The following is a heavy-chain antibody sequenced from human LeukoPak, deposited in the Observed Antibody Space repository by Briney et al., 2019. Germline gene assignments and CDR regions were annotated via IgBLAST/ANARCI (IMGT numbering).Heavy chain of an antibody. Sequence: GGSLRLSCAASEFTFSSYAMSWVRQAPGTGLQWVSTISRSGGSTYYADSVKGRFTISRDNSKNTLYLQTNSLRAEDTAVYYCAKETEWLSIDYWGQGTLVIVSS. D-gene: IGHD3-3*01. J-gene: IGHJ4*02. CDR1: EFTFSSYA. CDR2: ISRSGGST. V-gene: IGHV3-23*01. CDR3: AKETEWLSIDY.